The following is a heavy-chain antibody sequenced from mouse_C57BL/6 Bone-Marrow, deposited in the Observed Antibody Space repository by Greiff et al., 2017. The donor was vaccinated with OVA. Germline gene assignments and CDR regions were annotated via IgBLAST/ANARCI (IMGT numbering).Heavy chain of an antibody. CDR2: IDPSDSYT. V-gene: IGHV1-69*01. CDR1: GYTFTSYW. D-gene: IGHD2-1*01. CDR3: ARNGNPAWFAY. J-gene: IGHJ3*01. Sequence: QVQLQQPGAELVMPGASVKLSCKASGYTFTSYWMHWVKQRPGQGLEWIGEIDPSDSYTNYNQKFKGKSTLTVDKSSSTAYMQLSSLTSEDSAVYYCARNGNPAWFAYWGQGTLVTVSA.